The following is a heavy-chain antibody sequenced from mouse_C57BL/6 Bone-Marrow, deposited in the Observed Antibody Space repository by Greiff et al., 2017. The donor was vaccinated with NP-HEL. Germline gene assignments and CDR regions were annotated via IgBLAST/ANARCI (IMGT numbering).Heavy chain of an antibody. V-gene: IGHV5-6*02. CDR3: ARRGYGSSYDWYFDV. CDR2: ISSGGSYT. D-gene: IGHD1-1*01. J-gene: IGHJ1*03. CDR1: GFTFSSYG. Sequence: EVKLMESGGDLVKPGGSLKLSCAASGFTFSSYGMSWVRQTPDKRLEWVATISSGGSYTYYPDSGKGRFTISRDNAKNTLYLQMSRRKSEDTAMYYCARRGYGSSYDWYFDVWGTGTTVTVSS.